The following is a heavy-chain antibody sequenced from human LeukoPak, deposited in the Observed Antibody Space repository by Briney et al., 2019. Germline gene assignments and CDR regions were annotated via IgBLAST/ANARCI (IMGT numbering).Heavy chain of an antibody. D-gene: IGHD3-10*01. J-gene: IGHJ1*01. CDR3: TFGSGSSH. V-gene: IGHV3-73*01. CDR2: IRSKANNYAT. CDR1: GFTFSGSA. Sequence: GGSLRLSCAASGFTFSGSAIHWVRQASGKGLEWVGRIRSKANNYATAYAASVTGRFTISRDDSKNTAYLQMNSLKTEDTAVYYCTFGSGSSHWGQGTLVTVSS.